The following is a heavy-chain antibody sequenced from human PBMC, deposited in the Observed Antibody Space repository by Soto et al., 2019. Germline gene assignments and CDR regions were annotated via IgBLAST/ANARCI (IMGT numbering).Heavy chain of an antibody. V-gene: IGHV4-31*03. J-gene: IGHJ6*02. D-gene: IGHD2-2*01. Sequence: SETLSLTCTVSGGSISSGGYYWSWIRQHPGKGLEWIGYIYYSGSTYYNPSLKSRVTISVDTSKNQFSLKLSSVTAADTAVYYRARGQCSSTSCYPYYYYYYGMDVWGQGTTVTVSS. CDR1: GGSISSGGYY. CDR2: IYYSGST. CDR3: ARGQCSSTSCYPYYYYYYGMDV.